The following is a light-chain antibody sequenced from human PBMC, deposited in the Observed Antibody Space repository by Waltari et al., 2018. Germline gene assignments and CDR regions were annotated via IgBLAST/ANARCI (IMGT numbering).Light chain of an antibody. V-gene: IGLV3-27*01. CDR2: QDS. Sequence: SSELTHPSSVSVSPGQTARLTCSGARLPNKYTRWFKQKPGQAPVLVLYQDSSRPAGNPERFAGSSSGTTVTLTISGAQVEDEADYYCYSTTDNNLGVFGPGTRVTVL. CDR1: RLPNKY. CDR3: YSTTDNNLGV. J-gene: IGLJ1*01.